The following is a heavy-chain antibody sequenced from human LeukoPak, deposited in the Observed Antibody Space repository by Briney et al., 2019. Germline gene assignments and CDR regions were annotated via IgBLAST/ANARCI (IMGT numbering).Heavy chain of an antibody. CDR1: GYTFSSYY. V-gene: IGHV1-46*01. J-gene: IGHJ4*01. D-gene: IGHD3-3*01. CDR2: INPSGGST. CDR3: ARVSFWSGYHFEN. Sequence: GASVKLSFNSTGYTFSSYYMHWVRQAPGQGLEWMGIINPSGGSTSYAQKFQGRVTMTRDTSTGTVYIELSSLRSEDTAVYYCARVSFWSGYHFENGG.